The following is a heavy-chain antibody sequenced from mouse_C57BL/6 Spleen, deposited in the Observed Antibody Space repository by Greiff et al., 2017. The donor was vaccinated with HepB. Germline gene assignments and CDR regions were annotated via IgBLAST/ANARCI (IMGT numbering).Heavy chain of an antibody. V-gene: IGHV2-9-1*01. J-gene: IGHJ1*03. Sequence: QVQLQQSGPGLVAPSQSLSITCTVSGFSLTSYAISWVRQPPGKGLEWLGVIWTGGGTNYNSALKSRLSISKDNSKSQVFLKMNSLQTDDTARYYCARGKDGRGDWYFDVWGTGTTVTVSS. CDR2: IWTGGGT. CDR3: ARGKDGRGDWYFDV. CDR1: GFSLTSYA. D-gene: IGHD1-1*01.